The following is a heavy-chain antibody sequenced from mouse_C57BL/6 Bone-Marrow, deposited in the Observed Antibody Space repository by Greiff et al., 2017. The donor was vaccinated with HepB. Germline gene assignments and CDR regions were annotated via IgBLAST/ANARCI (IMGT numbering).Heavy chain of an antibody. V-gene: IGHV5-9*01. CDR3: ARRTYYSNYEGYWYFDV. J-gene: IGHJ1*03. CDR1: GFTFSSYT. Sequence: EVNLVESGGGLVKPGGSLKLSCAASGFTFSSYTMSWVRQTPEKRLEWVATISGGGGNTYYPDSVKGRFTISRDNAKNTLYLQMSSLRSEDTALYYCARRTYYSNYEGYWYFDVWGTGTTVTVSS. CDR2: ISGGGGNT. D-gene: IGHD2-5*01.